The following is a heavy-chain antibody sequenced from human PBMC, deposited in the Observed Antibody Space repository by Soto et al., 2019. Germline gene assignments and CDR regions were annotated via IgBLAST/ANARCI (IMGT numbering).Heavy chain of an antibody. V-gene: IGHV3-30-3*01. Sequence: GGSLRLSCAASGFTFSSYAMHWVRQAPGKGLEWVAIISYDGSNKYYADSVKGRFTISRDNSKNTLYLQMNSLRAEDTAVYHCASHTGSDSSGCYDYLVYWGQGTLVTVSS. D-gene: IGHD6-19*01. J-gene: IGHJ4*02. CDR2: ISYDGSNK. CDR3: ASHTGSDSSGCYDYLVY. CDR1: GFTFSSYA.